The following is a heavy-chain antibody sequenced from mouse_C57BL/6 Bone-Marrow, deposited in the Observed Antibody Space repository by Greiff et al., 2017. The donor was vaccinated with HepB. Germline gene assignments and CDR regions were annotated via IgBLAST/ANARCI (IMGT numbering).Heavy chain of an antibody. CDR2: IYPGSGST. CDR3: ARRDYSNYDY. V-gene: IGHV1-55*01. J-gene: IGHJ2*01. D-gene: IGHD2-5*01. Sequence: VQLQQPGAELVKPGASVKMSCKASGYTFTSYWITWVKQRPGQGLEWIGDIYPGSGSTNYNEKFKSKATLTVDTSSNTAYLQLSSLTSEDTAIYYCARRDYSNYDYWGQGTTLTVSS. CDR1: GYTFTSYW.